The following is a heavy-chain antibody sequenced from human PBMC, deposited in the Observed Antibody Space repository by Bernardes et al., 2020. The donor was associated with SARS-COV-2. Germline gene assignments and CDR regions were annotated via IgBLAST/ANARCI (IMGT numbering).Heavy chain of an antibody. CDR3: ARGRFNGDYTNWYFDV. V-gene: IGHV1-18*01. CDR2: ISTYNDKT. J-gene: IGHJ2*01. D-gene: IGHD4-17*01. Sequence: ASVKVSCKASGYSFNTYGISWVRQAPGQGLEWMGWISTYNDKTDYGQKFQGRVTMTTDTSTSTAYMEFRSLRSDDSAVYYCARGRFNGDYTNWYFDVWGRGTLVTVSP. CDR1: GYSFNTYG.